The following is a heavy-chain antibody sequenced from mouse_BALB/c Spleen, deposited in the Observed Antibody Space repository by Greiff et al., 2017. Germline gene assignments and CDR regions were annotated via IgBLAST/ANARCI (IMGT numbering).Heavy chain of an antibody. Sequence: QVQLQQPGAELVMPGASVKMSCKASGYTFTDYWMHWVKQRPGQGLEWIGYINPSTGYTEYNQKFKDKATLTADKSSSTAYMQLSSLTSEDSAVYYCARGGGSSPYYFDYWGQGTTLTVSS. D-gene: IGHD1-1*01. CDR3: ARGGGSSPYYFDY. V-gene: IGHV1S26*01. CDR1: GYTFTDYW. J-gene: IGHJ2*01. CDR2: INPSTGYT.